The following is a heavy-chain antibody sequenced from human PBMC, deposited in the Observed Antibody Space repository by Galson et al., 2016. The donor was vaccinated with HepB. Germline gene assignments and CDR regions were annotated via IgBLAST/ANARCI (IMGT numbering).Heavy chain of an antibody. D-gene: IGHD2-2*01. CDR1: GFRFDDYA. V-gene: IGHV3-9*01. CDR3: ARDMNHVVVAAVLDY. Sequence: SLRLSCAASGFRFDDYAMHWVRQAPGKGLEWVSGISWNGGYIVYADSVKGRFTISRDNAKNSLYLQMTTLRPEDTALYYCARDMNHVVVAAVLDYWGQGIMVTVSS. J-gene: IGHJ4*02. CDR2: ISWNGGYI.